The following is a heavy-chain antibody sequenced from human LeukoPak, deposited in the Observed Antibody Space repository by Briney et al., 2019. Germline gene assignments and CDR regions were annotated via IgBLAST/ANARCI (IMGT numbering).Heavy chain of an antibody. CDR2: ISYDGSNK. D-gene: IGHD6-13*01. CDR1: GFTFSSYG. CDR3: AKVSVRQGIAAALDY. Sequence: GGSLRLSCAASGFTFSSYGMHWVRQAPGKGLEWVAVISYDGSNKYYADSVKGRFTISRDNSKNTLYLQMNSLRAEDTAVYYCAKVSVRQGIAAALDYWGQGTLVTVSS. J-gene: IGHJ4*02. V-gene: IGHV3-30*18.